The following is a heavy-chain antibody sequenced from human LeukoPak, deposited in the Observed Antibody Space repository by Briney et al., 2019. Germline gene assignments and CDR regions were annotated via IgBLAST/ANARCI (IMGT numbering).Heavy chain of an antibody. V-gene: IGHV1-46*01. D-gene: IGHD3-10*01. Sequence: ASVKVSCKASGYTFTDYYMHWVRQAPGQGLEWMGIINPSGGSTSYAQKFQGRVTMTRDTSTSTVYMELSSLRSEDTAVYYCARDSSITMVRGVLDYWGQGTLVTVSS. CDR3: ARDSSITMVRGVLDY. J-gene: IGHJ4*02. CDR2: INPSGGST. CDR1: GYTFTDYY.